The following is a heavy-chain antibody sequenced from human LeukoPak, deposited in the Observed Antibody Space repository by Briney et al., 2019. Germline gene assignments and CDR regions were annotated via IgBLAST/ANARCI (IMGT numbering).Heavy chain of an antibody. CDR1: GFTFSSYA. J-gene: IGHJ6*03. Sequence: GGSLRLSCAASGFTFSSYAMHWVRQAPGKGLEWVAVISYDGSNKYYADSVKGRFTISRDNSKNTLYLQMNSLRAEDTAVYYCARGSEVPGGVYYYYYMDVWGKGTTVTVSS. CDR3: ARGSEVPGGVYYYYYMDV. CDR2: ISYDGSNK. V-gene: IGHV3-30*01. D-gene: IGHD2-2*01.